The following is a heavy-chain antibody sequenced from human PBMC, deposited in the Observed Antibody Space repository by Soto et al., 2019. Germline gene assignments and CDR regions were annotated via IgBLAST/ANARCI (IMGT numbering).Heavy chain of an antibody. CDR2: IYYSGST. J-gene: IGHJ4*02. CDR1: GGSISSYY. CDR3: ARDLVVAATSHYFDY. V-gene: IGHV4-59*01. Sequence: SETLSLTCTVSGGSISSYYWSWIRQPPGKGLEWTGYIYYSGSTNYNPSLKSRVTISVDTSKNQFSLKLSSVTAADTAVYYCARDLVVAATSHYFDYWGQGTLVTVSS. D-gene: IGHD2-15*01.